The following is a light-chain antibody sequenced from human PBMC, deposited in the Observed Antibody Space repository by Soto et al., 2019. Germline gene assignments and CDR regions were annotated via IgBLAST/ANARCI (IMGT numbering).Light chain of an antibody. CDR1: QSISTW. Sequence: DIQMTQSPSTLSASVGDRVTITCRASQSISTWLAWYQQKPGKAPKLLIYKASSLEGGVPSRFSGSGSGTEFNITISSLQPDDFATYYCQQYNTCPLTFGGGTTVDTK. J-gene: IGKJ4*01. CDR2: KAS. CDR3: QQYNTCPLT. V-gene: IGKV1-5*03.